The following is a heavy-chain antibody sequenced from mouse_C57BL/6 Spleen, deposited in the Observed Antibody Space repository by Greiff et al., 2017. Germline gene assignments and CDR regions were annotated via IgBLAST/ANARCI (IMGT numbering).Heavy chain of an antibody. Sequence: VQLVESGAELAKPGASVKLSCKASGYTFTSYWMHWVKQRPGQGLEWIGYINPSSGYTKYNQKFKDKATLTADKSSSTAYMQLSSLTYEDSAVYYCARDYSNYVNAMDYWGQGTSVTVSS. V-gene: IGHV1-7*01. J-gene: IGHJ4*01. D-gene: IGHD2-5*01. CDR1: GYTFTSYW. CDR2: INPSSGYT. CDR3: ARDYSNYVNAMDY.